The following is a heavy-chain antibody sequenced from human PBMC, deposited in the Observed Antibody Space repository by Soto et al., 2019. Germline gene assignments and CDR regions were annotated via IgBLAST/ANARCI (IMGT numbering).Heavy chain of an antibody. V-gene: IGHV4-34*01. J-gene: IGHJ4*02. CDR2: INHSGTT. D-gene: IGHD4-17*01. CDR3: ARDYGDYESY. CDR1: GGSFSGYY. Sequence: QVQLQLWGAGLLKSSETLPLTCAVYGGSFSGYYWSWIRQPPGKGLEWIGKINHSGTTNYNPSLESRVTISRDTSKNQVSLRLSSVTAADTAMYYCARDYGDYESYWGQGALVTVSS.